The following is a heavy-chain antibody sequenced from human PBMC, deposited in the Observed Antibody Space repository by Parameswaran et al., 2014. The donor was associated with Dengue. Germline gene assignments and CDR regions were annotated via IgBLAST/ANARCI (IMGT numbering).Heavy chain of an antibody. CDR1: GFNFDVYG. D-gene: IGHD3-10*01. CDR3: ARDRAYHGSGSYPLDY. J-gene: IGHJ4*02. CDR2: INWDGGHT. V-gene: IGHV3-20*04. Sequence: GESLKISCAASGFNFDVYGMSWVRQTPGKGLEWVSGINWDGGHTGYVDSVKGRFTISRDNARNSVYLQMNSLRAEDTALYYCARDRAYHGSGSYPLDYWGQGTLVTVSS.